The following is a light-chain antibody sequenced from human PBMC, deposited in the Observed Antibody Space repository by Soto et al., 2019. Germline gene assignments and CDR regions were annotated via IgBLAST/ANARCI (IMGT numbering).Light chain of an antibody. CDR3: QQRSKWPST. J-gene: IGKJ4*01. V-gene: IGKV3-11*01. CDR1: QSVRSY. CDR2: DAF. Sequence: EIVLTQSPVTLSLSPGERATLSCRASQSVRSYLAWYQQKPGQAPRLLIYDAFKRATGIPARFSGSGSGTDITLTISSLEPEDFAVYYCQQRSKWPSTFGGGTKVEIK.